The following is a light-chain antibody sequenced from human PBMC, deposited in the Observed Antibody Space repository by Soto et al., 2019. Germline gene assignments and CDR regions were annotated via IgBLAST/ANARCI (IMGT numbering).Light chain of an antibody. V-gene: IGLV2-14*01. CDR2: EVT. CDR1: SSDVGGYNH. J-gene: IGLJ3*02. Sequence: QSVLTQPASVTGSPGQSITISCTGTSSDVGGYNHVSWYQQYPGTAPKLIIYEVTNRPSGVSDRFSGSKSGNTASLTISGLQPEDEADYCCTSYTVRKSWVFGGGTKLTVL. CDR3: TSYTVRKSWV.